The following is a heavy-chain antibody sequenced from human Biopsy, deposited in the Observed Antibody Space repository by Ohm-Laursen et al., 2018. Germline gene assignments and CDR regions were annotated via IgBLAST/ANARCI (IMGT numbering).Heavy chain of an antibody. CDR3: VHRRMTPSEFDY. CDR1: GFSLTSRGEG. CDR2: IYWDDDK. J-gene: IGHJ4*02. V-gene: IGHV2-5*02. Sequence: TQTLTLTCAFSGFSLTSRGEGVGWLRQPPGKAPEWLALIYWDDDKFYNPSLESRLTVTRDTSKNQVLLIMTNMDPVDTATYFCVHRRMTPSEFDYWGQGTLVTVSS.